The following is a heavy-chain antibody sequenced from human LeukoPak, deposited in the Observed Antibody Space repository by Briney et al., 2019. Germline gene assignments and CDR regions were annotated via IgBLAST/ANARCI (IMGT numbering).Heavy chain of an antibody. V-gene: IGHV3-11*01. CDR3: ARVLRDGYNYGYYFDY. J-gene: IGHJ4*02. D-gene: IGHD5-24*01. CDR2: ISSSGSTI. CDR1: GFTLSDYY. Sequence: PGGSLRLSCAASGFTLSDYYMSWIRQAPGKGLEWVSYISSSGSTIYYADSVKGRFTISRDNAKNSLYLQMNSLRAEDTAVYYCARVLRDGYNYGYYFDYWGQGTLVTVSS.